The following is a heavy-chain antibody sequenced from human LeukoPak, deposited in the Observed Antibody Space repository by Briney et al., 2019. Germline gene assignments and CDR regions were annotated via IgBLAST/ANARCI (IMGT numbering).Heavy chain of an antibody. CDR2: INHSGST. V-gene: IGHV4-34*01. J-gene: IGHJ4*02. CDR1: GGSFSGYY. CDR3: ARLVWGYCSGGSCYPNFDY. Sequence: SETLSLTCAVYGGSFSGYYWSWIRQPPGKGLEWIGEINHSGSTNYNPSLKSRVTISVDTSKNQFSLKLSSVTAADTAAYYCARLVWGYCSGGSCYPNFDYWGQGTLVTVSS. D-gene: IGHD2-15*01.